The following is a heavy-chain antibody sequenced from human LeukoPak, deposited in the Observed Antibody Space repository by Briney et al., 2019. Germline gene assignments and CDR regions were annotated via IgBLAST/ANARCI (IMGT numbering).Heavy chain of an antibody. D-gene: IGHD3-22*01. J-gene: IGHJ6*03. CDR3: ASTYSSGPIYYYYMDV. Sequence: GGSLRLSCAASGFTFSSYSMNWVRQAPGKGLGWVSSISSSSYIYYADSVKGRFTISRDNAKNSLYLQMNSLRAEDTAVYYCASTYSSGPIYYYYMDVWGKGTTVTVSS. V-gene: IGHV3-21*01. CDR1: GFTFSSYS. CDR2: ISSSSYI.